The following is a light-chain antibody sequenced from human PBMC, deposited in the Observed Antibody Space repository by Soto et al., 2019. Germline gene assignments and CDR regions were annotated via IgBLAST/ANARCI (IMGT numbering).Light chain of an antibody. CDR3: SSYASNSPVV. V-gene: IGLV2-14*01. CDR2: EVS. J-gene: IGLJ2*01. CDR1: SSDVGGYNY. Sequence: QSVLTQPASVSGSPGQSITISCTGTSSDVGGYNYVSWYQQHPGKAPKLMIYEVSNRPSGVSNRFSGSKSGNTASLTISGLQAEDEADYYCSSYASNSPVVFGGGTKLTVL.